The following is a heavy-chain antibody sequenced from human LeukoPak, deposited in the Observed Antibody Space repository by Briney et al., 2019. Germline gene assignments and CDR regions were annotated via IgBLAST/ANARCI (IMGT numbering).Heavy chain of an antibody. Sequence: SETLPLTCTVSGGSISSSSYYWGWIRQPPGKGLEWIGSIYYSGSTYYNPSLKSRVTISVDTSKNQFSLKLSSVTAADTAVYYCARDQSRGSYTDYWGQGTLVTVSS. CDR3: ARDQSRGSYTDY. D-gene: IGHD1-26*01. J-gene: IGHJ4*02. CDR2: IYYSGST. V-gene: IGHV4-39*07. CDR1: GGSISSSSYY.